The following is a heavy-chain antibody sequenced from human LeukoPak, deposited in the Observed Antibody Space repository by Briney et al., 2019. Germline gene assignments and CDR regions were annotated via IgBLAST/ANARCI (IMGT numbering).Heavy chain of an antibody. CDR1: GFTFDDYA. Sequence: GRSLRLSCAASGFTFDDYAMHWVRQAPGKGLEWVSGISWNSGSIGYADSVKGRFTISRDNAKNSLYLQMNSLRAEDAAAYYCAKDISPNVLRFLEWLPDAFDIWGQGTMVTVSS. V-gene: IGHV3-9*01. CDR2: ISWNSGSI. CDR3: AKDISPNVLRFLEWLPDAFDI. D-gene: IGHD3-3*01. J-gene: IGHJ3*02.